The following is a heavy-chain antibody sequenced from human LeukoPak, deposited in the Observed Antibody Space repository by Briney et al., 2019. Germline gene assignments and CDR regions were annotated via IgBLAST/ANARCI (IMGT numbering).Heavy chain of an antibody. V-gene: IGHV3-53*01. CDR2: IYSGGST. CDR3: TRGGGGSFPHY. D-gene: IGHD2-21*01. CDR1: GFTVSSNF. J-gene: IGHJ4*02. Sequence: GGSLRLSCAAAGFTVSSNFLSWVRQPPGKGLEWVSDIYSGGSTYYADSVKGRFTISRDNSKNTLYLQMNSLRAEDTAVYYCTRGGGGSFPHYWGQGTLVTVSS.